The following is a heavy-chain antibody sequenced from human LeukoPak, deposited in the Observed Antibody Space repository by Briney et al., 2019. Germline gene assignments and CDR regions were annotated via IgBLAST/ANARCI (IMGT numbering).Heavy chain of an antibody. Sequence: GASVKVSCKASGYTFTGYYMHWVRQAPGQGLEWMGWINPNSGGTNYAQNFQGRVTMTRDTSIGTAYMELSRLRSDDTAVYYCARVTGKRFLEWLLFDYWGQGTLVTVSS. D-gene: IGHD3-3*01. CDR1: GYTFTGYY. J-gene: IGHJ4*02. CDR2: INPNSGGT. CDR3: ARVTGKRFLEWLLFDY. V-gene: IGHV1-2*02.